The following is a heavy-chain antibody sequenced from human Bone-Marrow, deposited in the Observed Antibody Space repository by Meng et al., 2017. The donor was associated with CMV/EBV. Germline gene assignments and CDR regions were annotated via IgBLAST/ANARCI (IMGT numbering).Heavy chain of an antibody. J-gene: IGHJ6*02. CDR3: ARSPRITIFGVVMHNYGMDV. V-gene: IGHV1-8*02. CDR2: MNPNSGNT. CDR1: GYTFTGYY. Sequence: ASVKVSCKASGYTFTGYYMHWVRQAPGQGLEWMGWMNPNSGNTGYAQKFQGRVTMTSNTSISTAYMELSSLRSEDTAVYYCARSPRITIFGVVMHNYGMDVWGQGTTVTVSS. D-gene: IGHD3-3*01.